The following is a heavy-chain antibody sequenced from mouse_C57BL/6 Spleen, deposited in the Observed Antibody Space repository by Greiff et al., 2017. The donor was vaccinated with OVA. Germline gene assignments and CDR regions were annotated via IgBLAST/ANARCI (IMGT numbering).Heavy chain of an antibody. V-gene: IGHV1-47*01. CDR3: ARGDYDGAGFAY. Sequence: VQLVESGAELVKPGASVKMSCKASGYTFTTYPIEWMKQNHGKSLEWIGNFHPYNDDTKYNEKFKGKATLTVEKSSSTVYLELSRLTSDDSAVYYCARGDYDGAGFAYWGQGTLVTVSA. CDR2: FHPYNDDT. D-gene: IGHD2-4*01. J-gene: IGHJ3*01. CDR1: GYTFTTYP.